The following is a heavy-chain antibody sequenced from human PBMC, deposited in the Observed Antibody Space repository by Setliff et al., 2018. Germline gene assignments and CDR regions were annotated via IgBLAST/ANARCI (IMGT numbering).Heavy chain of an antibody. CDR2: INAGNGNT. CDR1: GYTFTSYA. D-gene: IGHD2-2*01. CDR3: ASLGYCSSTSCWPYYYYGTDV. V-gene: IGHV1-3*01. J-gene: IGHJ6*02. Sequence: ASVKVSCKASGYTFTSYAMHWVRQAPGQRLEWMGWINAGNGNTKYSQKFQGRVTITRDTSASTAYMELSSLRSEDTAVYYCASLGYCSSTSCWPYYYYGTDVWGQGTTVNVSS.